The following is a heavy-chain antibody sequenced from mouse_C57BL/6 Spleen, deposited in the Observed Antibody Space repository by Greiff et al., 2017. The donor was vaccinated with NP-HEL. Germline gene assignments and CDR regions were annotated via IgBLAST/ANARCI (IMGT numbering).Heavy chain of an antibody. Sequence: QVQLKQPGTELVKPGASVKLSCKASGYTFTSYWMHWVKQRPGQGLEWIGNINPSNGGTNYNEKFKSKATLTVDKSSSTSYMQLSSLTSEDAAVYYCARSRLTGPFAYWGQGTLVTVSA. CDR3: ARSRLTGPFAY. CDR2: INPSNGGT. V-gene: IGHV1-53*01. J-gene: IGHJ3*01. D-gene: IGHD4-1*01. CDR1: GYTFTSYW.